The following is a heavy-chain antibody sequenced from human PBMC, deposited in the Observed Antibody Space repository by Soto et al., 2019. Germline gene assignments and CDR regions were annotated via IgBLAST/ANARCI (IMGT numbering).Heavy chain of an antibody. J-gene: IGHJ4*02. D-gene: IGHD4-17*01. CDR2: ISGSGGST. CDR1: GFTFSSYT. Sequence: PVGSLRLSCAASGFTFSSYTMSWVRQAPGKGLEWVSAISGSGGSTYYADSVKGRFTISRDNSKNTLYLQMNSLRAEDTAVYYCAKDHDYGGTFDYWGQGTLVTVS. V-gene: IGHV3-23*01. CDR3: AKDHDYGGTFDY.